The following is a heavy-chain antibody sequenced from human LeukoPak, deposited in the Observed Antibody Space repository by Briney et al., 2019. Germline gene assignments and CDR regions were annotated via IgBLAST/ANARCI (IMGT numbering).Heavy chain of an antibody. CDR3: ARVDFWSGYYVSLVAFDI. V-gene: IGHV4-38-2*01. J-gene: IGHJ3*02. Sequence: PSEALFLTCAVPGYSISSGYYWAWIWQPPGKGLKCLGCIYHSGSTYYNPSLKSRVTISVDTSKTQFSLKLSSVTAADTAVYYCARVDFWSGYYVSLVAFDIWGQGTMVTVSS. CDR2: IYHSGST. CDR1: GYSISSGYY. D-gene: IGHD3-3*01.